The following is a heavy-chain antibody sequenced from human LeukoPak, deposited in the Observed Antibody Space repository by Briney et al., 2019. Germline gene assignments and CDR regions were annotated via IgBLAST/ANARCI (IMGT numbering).Heavy chain of an antibody. D-gene: IGHD2-2*01. Sequence: TGGSLRLSCAASGFTFSSYGMHWVRQAPGKGLEWVAVISYDGSNKYYADSVKGRFTISRDNSKSTLYLQMNSLRAEDTAVYYCAKDGRSTSPGYWGQGTLVTVST. CDR2: ISYDGSNK. V-gene: IGHV3-30*18. CDR3: AKDGRSTSPGY. J-gene: IGHJ4*02. CDR1: GFTFSSYG.